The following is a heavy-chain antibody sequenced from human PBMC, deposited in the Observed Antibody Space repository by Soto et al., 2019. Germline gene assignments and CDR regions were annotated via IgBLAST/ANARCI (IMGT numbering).Heavy chain of an antibody. Sequence: PSETLSLTCTVSGGSISSYYWSWIRQPPGKGLEWIGYIYYSGSTYYNPSLKSRVTISVDTSKNQFSLKLSSVTAADTAVYYCARERVSLRSSLSTVTTGPRYHFAYCGQGTLVPVSS. CDR3: ARERVSLRSSLSTVTTGPRYHFAY. CDR1: GGSISSYY. CDR2: IYYSGST. D-gene: IGHD4-17*01. J-gene: IGHJ4*02. V-gene: IGHV4-59*12.